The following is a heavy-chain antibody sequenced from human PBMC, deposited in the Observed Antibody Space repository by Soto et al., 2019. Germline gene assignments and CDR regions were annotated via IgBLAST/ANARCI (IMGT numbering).Heavy chain of an antibody. V-gene: IGHV4-59*01. CDR2: IHYSGST. D-gene: IGHD4-4*01. Sequence: SETLSLTCTVSGGSISAYYWSWIRQPPGKGLEWIGYIHYSGSTNYNPSLKSRVTISVDTSKEQFSLKLSSVTAADTAVYYCARLVRSPRVTTSLYYYYGMDVWGQGTTVTVSS. J-gene: IGHJ6*02. CDR1: GGSISAYY. CDR3: ARLVRSPRVTTSLYYYYGMDV.